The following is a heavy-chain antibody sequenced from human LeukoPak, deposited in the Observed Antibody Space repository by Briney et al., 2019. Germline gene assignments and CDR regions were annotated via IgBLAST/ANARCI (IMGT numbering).Heavy chain of an antibody. D-gene: IGHD1-1*01. CDR3: AKDLGEWGNLGTLQLERGPDY. CDR1: GFTFSSYG. V-gene: IGHV3-30*18. Sequence: GGSLRLSCAASGFTFSSYGMHWVRQAPGKGLEWVAVISYDGSNKYYADSVKGRFTISRDNSKNTLYLQMNSLRAEETAVYYCAKDLGEWGNLGTLQLERGPDYWGQGTLVTVSS. CDR2: ISYDGSNK. J-gene: IGHJ4*02.